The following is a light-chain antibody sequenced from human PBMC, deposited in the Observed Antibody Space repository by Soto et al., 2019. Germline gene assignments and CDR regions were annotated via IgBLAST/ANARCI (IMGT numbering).Light chain of an antibody. Sequence: QSVLTQPASVSGSPGQSITISCTGTSSDIGAYNFVSWYQQLPGKAPKLMIYEATNRPSGVSSRFSGSKSGNTASLSISGLQSEDEADYYCCSYTSSSTWVFGGGTKVTVL. V-gene: IGLV2-14*01. CDR3: CSYTSSSTWV. CDR1: SSDIGAYNF. CDR2: EAT. J-gene: IGLJ3*02.